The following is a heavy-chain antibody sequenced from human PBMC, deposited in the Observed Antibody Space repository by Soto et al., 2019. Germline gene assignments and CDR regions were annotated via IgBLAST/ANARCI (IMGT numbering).Heavy chain of an antibody. J-gene: IGHJ4*02. CDR1: GFTFSSYW. Sequence: GSLRLSCAASGFTFSSYWMSWVRQAPGKGLEWVANIKQDGSEKYYVDSVKGRFTISRDNAKNSLYLQMNSLRAEDTAVYYCARDRADRGYSYGPFDYWGQGTLVTVSS. CDR2: IKQDGSEK. V-gene: IGHV3-7*01. CDR3: ARDRADRGYSYGPFDY. D-gene: IGHD5-18*01.